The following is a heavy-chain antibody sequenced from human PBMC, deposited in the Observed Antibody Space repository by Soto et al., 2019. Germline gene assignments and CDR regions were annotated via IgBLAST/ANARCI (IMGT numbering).Heavy chain of an antibody. CDR1: GGSISSTTYY. D-gene: IGHD1-26*01. V-gene: IGHV4-39*07. Sequence: SETLSLTCTVSGGSISSTTYYWGWMRQPPGKGLEWIASFFIGGNTYYNPSLKSRVTISVDTSKNQFSLKLSSVTAADTAVYYCARGDPYNWFDPWGQGTLVTVSS. J-gene: IGHJ5*02. CDR3: ARGDPYNWFDP. CDR2: FFIGGNT.